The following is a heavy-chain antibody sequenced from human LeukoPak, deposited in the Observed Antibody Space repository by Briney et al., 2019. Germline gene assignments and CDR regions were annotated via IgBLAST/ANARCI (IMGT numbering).Heavy chain of an antibody. CDR1: IGSISSGGYS. V-gene: IGHV4-30-2*06. D-gene: IGHD1-14*01. CDR2: NYHTGST. Sequence: SETLSLTCAVSIGSISSGGYSWSWIRQSPGKGLEWIGYNYHTGSTSYNPSLKSRVTMSVDRSKNQFSLKLTSVTGADTAVYFCARGGLTVNDAFDVWGQGTMVTVSS. J-gene: IGHJ3*01. CDR3: ARGGLTVNDAFDV.